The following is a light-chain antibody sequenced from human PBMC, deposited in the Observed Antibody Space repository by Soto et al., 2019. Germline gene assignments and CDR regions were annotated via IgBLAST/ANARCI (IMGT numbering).Light chain of an antibody. CDR2: GAS. CDR3: QQYTDWPRT. Sequence: EIVMTQSPVTLSVSPGERVTLSCRASQSVSSKLVWYQQKPGQAPRLLIYGASTRATGIPARLSGSGSGTEFTLTISSLQSEDFAVYYCQQYTDWPRTFGQGTKVEVK. V-gene: IGKV3-15*01. J-gene: IGKJ1*01. CDR1: QSVSSK.